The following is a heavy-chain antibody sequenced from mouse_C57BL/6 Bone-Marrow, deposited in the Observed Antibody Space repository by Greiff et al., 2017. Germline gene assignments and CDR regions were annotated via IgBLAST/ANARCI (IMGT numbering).Heavy chain of an antibody. CDR3: ARDRGVTTDWYFDV. V-gene: IGHV5-4*01. CDR1: GFTFSSYA. Sequence: EVQLVESGGGLVKPGGSLKLSCAASGFTFSSYAMSWVRQTPEKRLEWVATISDGGSYTYYPDNVKGRFTISRDNAKNNLYLQMSHLKSEDTAMYYCARDRGVTTDWYFDVWGTGTTVTVSS. J-gene: IGHJ1*03. D-gene: IGHD2-2*01. CDR2: ISDGGSYT.